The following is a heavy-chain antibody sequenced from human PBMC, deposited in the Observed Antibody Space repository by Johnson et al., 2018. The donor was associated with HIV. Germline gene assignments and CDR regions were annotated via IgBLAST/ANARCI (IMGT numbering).Heavy chain of an antibody. V-gene: IGHV3-23*04. J-gene: IGHJ3*02. CDR1: GFTFSSYA. D-gene: IGHD2-15*01. CDR2: ISGSGGST. Sequence: VQLVESGGGLVQPGGSLRLSCAASGFTFSSYAMSWVRQAPGKGLEWVSAISGSGGSTSYADSVKGRFTISRDNTKNSLYLQMNSLRVEDTAVYYCVRDLPYCSGGFCQTDGFDIWGQGTMVTASS. CDR3: VRDLPYCSGGFCQTDGFDI.